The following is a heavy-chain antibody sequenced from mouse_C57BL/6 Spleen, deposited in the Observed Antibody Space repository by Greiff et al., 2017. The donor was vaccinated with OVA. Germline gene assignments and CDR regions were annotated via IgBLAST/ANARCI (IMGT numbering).Heavy chain of an antibody. D-gene: IGHD1-1*01. CDR3: ARYTGDY. Sequence: VQLQQSGAELVRPGASVKLSCKASGYTFTDYYINWVKQRPGQGLEWIARIYPGSGNTYYNEKFKGKATLTAEKSSSTANMQLSSLTSEDSAVYFCARYTGDYWGQGTTLTVSS. V-gene: IGHV1-76*01. J-gene: IGHJ2*01. CDR2: IYPGSGNT. CDR1: GYTFTDYY.